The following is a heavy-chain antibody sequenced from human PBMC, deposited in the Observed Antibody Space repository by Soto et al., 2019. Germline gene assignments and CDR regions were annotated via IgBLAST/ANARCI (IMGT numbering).Heavy chain of an antibody. CDR2: ISGSGGST. V-gene: IGHV3-23*01. J-gene: IGHJ4*02. Sequence: PGGSLRLSCAASGFTFSSYAMSWVRQAPGKGLEWVSAISGSGGSTYYADSVKGRFTISRDNSKNTLYLQMNSLRAEDTAVYYCAMGGDYGGNPGGFDYWGQGTLVTVSS. CDR1: GFTFSSYA. D-gene: IGHD4-17*01. CDR3: AMGGDYGGNPGGFDY.